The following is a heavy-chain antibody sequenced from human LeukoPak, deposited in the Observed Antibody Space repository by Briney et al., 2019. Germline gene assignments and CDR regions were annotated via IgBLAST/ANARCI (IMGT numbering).Heavy chain of an antibody. V-gene: IGHV4-59*01. J-gene: IGHJ4*02. CDR3: SGGYSYGSTFDY. CDR1: GGSICSYY. Sequence: SETLSLTCTVSGGSICSYYWSWIRQPPGKGLEWIGYIYYSGSTNYNPSLKSRVTISVDTSKNQFSLKLSSVTAADTAVYYCSGGYSYGSTFDYWGQGTLVTVSS. CDR2: IYYSGST. D-gene: IGHD5-18*01.